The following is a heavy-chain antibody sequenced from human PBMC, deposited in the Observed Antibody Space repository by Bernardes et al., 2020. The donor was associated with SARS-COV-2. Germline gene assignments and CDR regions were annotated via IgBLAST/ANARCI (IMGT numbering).Heavy chain of an antibody. CDR2: MSYGGNT. CDR1: GRSVSSNIHY. D-gene: IGHD1-1*01. V-gene: IGHV4-39*01. Sequence: SETLSLTCAVSGRSVSSNIHYWGWIRQSPGKGPEWIGAMSYGGNTYYNPSLGSRVSISLDTSRNQFSLKLTSVTAAETAVYYCTCAPNKNWFDYWGRGILVTVSS. CDR3: TCAPNKNWFDY. J-gene: IGHJ4*02.